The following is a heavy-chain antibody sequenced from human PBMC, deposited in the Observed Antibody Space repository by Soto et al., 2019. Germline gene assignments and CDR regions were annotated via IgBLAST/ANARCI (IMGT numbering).Heavy chain of an antibody. CDR2: IIPIFGTT. J-gene: IGHJ4*02. D-gene: IGHD6-6*01. CDR3: SRTIEYSSSSSFFDS. CDR1: GGTFSSYA. Sequence: ASVKDSCKASGGTFSSYAISWVRQAPGQGLEWMGGIIPIFGTTNYAQKFQGRFTNTAPESTSTAYMELSSLRSEDSAVFYCSRTIEYSSSSSFFDSWGQGPLFPVSS. V-gene: IGHV1-69*13.